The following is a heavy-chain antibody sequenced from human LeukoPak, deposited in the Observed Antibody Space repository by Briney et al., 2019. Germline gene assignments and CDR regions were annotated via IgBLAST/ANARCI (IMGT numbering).Heavy chain of an antibody. Sequence: SETLSLTCTVSGGSISSYYWSWIRQPPGKGLEWIGYIYYSGSTNYNPSLKSRVTISVDTSKNQFSLKLSSVTAADTAVYYCARVRDYDSSAAFDIWGQGTMVTVSS. CDR3: ARVRDYDSSAAFDI. CDR1: GGSISSYY. CDR2: IYYSGST. V-gene: IGHV4-59*01. J-gene: IGHJ3*02. D-gene: IGHD3-22*01.